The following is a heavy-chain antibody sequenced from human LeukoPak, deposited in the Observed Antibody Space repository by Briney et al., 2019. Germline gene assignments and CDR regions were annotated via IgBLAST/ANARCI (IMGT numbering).Heavy chain of an antibody. V-gene: IGHV4-31*03. J-gene: IGHJ4*02. CDR3: ARVSSGWYSSDY. CDR1: GGSISSGGYS. CDR2: IYYSGST. D-gene: IGHD6-19*01. Sequence: SQTLSLTCTVSGGSISSGGYSWSWIRQHPGKGLEWIGYIYYSGSTYYNPSLKSRVTISVDTSKNQFSLKLSSVTAADTAVYYCARVSSGWYSSDYWGQGTLVTVSS.